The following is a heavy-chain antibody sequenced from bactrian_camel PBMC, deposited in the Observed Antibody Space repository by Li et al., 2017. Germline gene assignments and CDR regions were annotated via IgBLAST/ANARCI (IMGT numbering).Heavy chain of an antibody. CDR2: VESDGST. D-gene: IGHD1*01. CDR3: AADPVVERWALGYCEYNV. J-gene: IGHJ4*01. CDR1: GLAYSSYY. Sequence: HVQLVESGGGSVQAGGSLRLSCAASGLAYSSYYMAWFRQIPDREREGVAGVESDGSTSYADSVKGRFTISRDNAKKAVYLEMNSLKPEDTAVYYCAADPVVERWALGYCEYNVWGQGTQVTVS. V-gene: IGHV3S9*01.